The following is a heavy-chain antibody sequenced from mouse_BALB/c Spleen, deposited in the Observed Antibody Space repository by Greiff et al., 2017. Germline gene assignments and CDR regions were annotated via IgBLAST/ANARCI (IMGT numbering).Heavy chain of an antibody. CDR3: ARMITTYYAMDY. CDR1: GYSITSDYA. CDR2: ISYSGST. V-gene: IGHV3-2*02. J-gene: IGHJ4*01. D-gene: IGHD2-4*01. Sequence: EVQLQQSGPGLVKPSQSLSLTCTVTGYSITSDYAWNWIRQFPGNKLEWMGYISYSGSTSYNPSLKSRISITRDTSKNQFFLQLNSVTTEDTATYYCARMITTYYAMDYWGQGTSVTVSS.